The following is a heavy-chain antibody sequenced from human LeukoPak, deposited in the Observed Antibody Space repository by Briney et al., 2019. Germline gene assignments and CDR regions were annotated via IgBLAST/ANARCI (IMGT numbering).Heavy chain of an antibody. D-gene: IGHD1-26*01. J-gene: IGHJ3*02. CDR1: GYTFTSYY. Sequence: ASVKVSCTASGYTFTSYYMHWVRQAPGHGLEWMGIINPSGGSTSYAQKFQGRVTMTRDTSTSTVYMELSSLRSEDTAVYYCARVVTRDPELIDAFDIWGQGTMVTVSS. CDR3: ARVVTRDPELIDAFDI. V-gene: IGHV1-46*01. CDR2: INPSGGST.